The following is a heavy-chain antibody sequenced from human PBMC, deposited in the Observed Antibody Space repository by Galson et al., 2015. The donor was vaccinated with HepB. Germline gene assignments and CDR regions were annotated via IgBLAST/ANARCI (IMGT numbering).Heavy chain of an antibody. CDR2: INTNTGNP. J-gene: IGHJ4*02. D-gene: IGHD2-2*01. CDR3: TRGQYASDY. Sequence: SVKVSCKASGYTFTPYTMNWVRQAPGQGLEWMGWINTNTGNPTYAQGFTGRFVFSLDTSVSTTYLQISSLKAEDTAVYYCTRGQYASDYWGQGTLVTVSS. V-gene: IGHV7-4-1*02. CDR1: GYTFTPYT.